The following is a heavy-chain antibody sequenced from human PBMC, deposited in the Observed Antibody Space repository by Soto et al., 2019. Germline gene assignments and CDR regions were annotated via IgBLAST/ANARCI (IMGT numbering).Heavy chain of an antibody. V-gene: IGHV3-74*01. CDR2: INSDGSST. Sequence: EVQLVESGGGLVQPGVSLRLSCAASGFTFSSYWMHWVRQAPGKGLVWVSRINSDGSSTSYAVSVKGRFTISRDNAKNTLYLQMNSLRAEDTAVYYCARGGAYVVSYWYFDLWGRGTLVTVSS. D-gene: IGHD5-12*01. CDR1: GFTFSSYW. J-gene: IGHJ2*01. CDR3: ARGGAYVVSYWYFDL.